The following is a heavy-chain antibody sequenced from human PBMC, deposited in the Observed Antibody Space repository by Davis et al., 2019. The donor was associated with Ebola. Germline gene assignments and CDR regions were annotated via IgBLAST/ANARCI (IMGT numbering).Heavy chain of an antibody. CDR3: ARHPGYDSSGYGMGFDY. Sequence: SLRLSCAASGFTFSRYWMSWVRQAPGKGLEWVANIKQDGSEKYYVDSVKGRFTISRDNAKNSLYLQMNSLRAEDTAVYYCARHPGYDSSGYGMGFDYWGQGTLVTVSS. CDR2: IKQDGSEK. J-gene: IGHJ4*02. D-gene: IGHD3-22*01. V-gene: IGHV3-7*01. CDR1: GFTFSRYW.